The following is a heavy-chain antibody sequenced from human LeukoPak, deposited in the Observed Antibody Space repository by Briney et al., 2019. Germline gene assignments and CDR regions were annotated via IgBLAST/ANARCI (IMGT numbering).Heavy chain of an antibody. CDR2: ISYDGSNK. V-gene: IGHV3-30*18. Sequence: PGRSLRLSCAASGFTFSSYGMHWVRQAPGKGLEWVAVISYDGSNKYYADSVKGRFTISRDNSKNTLYLQMNSLRAEDTAVYYCAKNSGSFPIHYFDYWGQGTLVTASS. CDR1: GFTFSSYG. D-gene: IGHD1-26*01. CDR3: AKNSGSFPIHYFDY. J-gene: IGHJ4*02.